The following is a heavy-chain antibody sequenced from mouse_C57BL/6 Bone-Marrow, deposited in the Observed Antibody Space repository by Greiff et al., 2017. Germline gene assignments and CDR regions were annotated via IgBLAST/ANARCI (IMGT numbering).Heavy chain of an antibody. V-gene: IGHV1-50*01. D-gene: IGHD3-2*02. CDR1: GYTFTSYW. CDR3: AAQATDGMDY. Sequence: QVQLQQPGAELVKPGASVKLSCKASGYTFTSYWMQWVKQRPGQGLEWIGEIDPSDSYTNYNQKFKGKATLTVDTSSRTAYLQLSSLTSEDSAVYYCAAQATDGMDYWGQGTGV. CDR2: IDPSDSYT. J-gene: IGHJ4*01.